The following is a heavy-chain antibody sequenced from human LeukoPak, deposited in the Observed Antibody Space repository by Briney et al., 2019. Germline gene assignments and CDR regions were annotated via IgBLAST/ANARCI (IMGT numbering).Heavy chain of an antibody. CDR1: GYTFTGYY. J-gene: IGHJ4*02. V-gene: IGHV1-2*02. CDR2: INPNSGGT. Sequence: GASVKVSCKASGYTFTGYYMHRVRQAPGQGLEWMGWINPNSGGTNYAQKFQGRVTMTRDTSTSTVYMELSSLRSEDTAVYYCARDREEGYDYVWGSYRSAHEPRYYFDYWGQGTLVTVSS. D-gene: IGHD3-16*02. CDR3: ARDREEGYDYVWGSYRSAHEPRYYFDY.